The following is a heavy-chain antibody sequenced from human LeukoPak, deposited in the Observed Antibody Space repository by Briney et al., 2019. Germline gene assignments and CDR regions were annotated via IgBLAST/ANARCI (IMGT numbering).Heavy chain of an antibody. J-gene: IGHJ3*02. Sequence: SRTLSLTFAISGDSVSINSAAWNWLRQSPSRGLEWLGSTYYRYKWYKDYAVSGKSRITINPDTSKNQFSLQLNSVTPEDTAVYYCASLPTASDAFDIWGQGTMVTVSS. CDR1: GDSVSINSAA. D-gene: IGHD2-21*02. CDR3: ASLPTASDAFDI. V-gene: IGHV6-1*01. CDR2: TYYRYKWYK.